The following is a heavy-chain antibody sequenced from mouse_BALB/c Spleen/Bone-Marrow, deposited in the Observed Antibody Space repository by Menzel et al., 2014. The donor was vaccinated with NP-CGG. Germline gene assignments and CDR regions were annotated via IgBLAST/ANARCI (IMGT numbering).Heavy chain of an antibody. J-gene: IGHJ3*01. CDR2: INPYNDGT. Sequence: VHVKQSGPELVKPGASVKMSCKASGYTFTSYVMHWVKQKPGQGLEWIGYINPYNDGTKYNEKFKGKATLTSDKSSSTAYMDFSSLTSEDSAVYYCARDGNYGFAYWGQGTLVTVSA. D-gene: IGHD2-1*01. V-gene: IGHV1-14*01. CDR3: ARDGNYGFAY. CDR1: GYTFTSYV.